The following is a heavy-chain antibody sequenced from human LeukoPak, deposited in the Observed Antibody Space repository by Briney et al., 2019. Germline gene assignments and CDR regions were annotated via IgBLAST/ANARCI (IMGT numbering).Heavy chain of an antibody. V-gene: IGHV3-7*01. Sequence: GGSLRLSCVASGFTFSTHWMSWVRQVPGKGLEWVANIKEDGSAKYYVDSVKGRFTISRDNAKKSLYLQMNSLRAEDSAVYYCSSGYLDDFWSGHFWGQGTQVTVSS. J-gene: IGHJ4*02. CDR3: SSGYLDDFWSGHF. D-gene: IGHD3-3*01. CDR1: GFTFSTHW. CDR2: IKEDGSAK.